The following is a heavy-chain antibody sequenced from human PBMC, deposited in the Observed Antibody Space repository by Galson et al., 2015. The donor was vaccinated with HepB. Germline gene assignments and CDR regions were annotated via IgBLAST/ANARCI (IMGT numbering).Heavy chain of an antibody. Sequence: SLRLSCAASGFTFRTYAMNWVRQAPGKGLEWISGITGRGDLTYYTDSVKGRFTISRDNSQNTLFLQMNSLRADDTAIYYCARDLSYGSVTPGYWGQGTLVSVSS. D-gene: IGHD4-17*01. CDR2: ITGRGDLT. CDR1: GFTFRTYA. J-gene: IGHJ4*02. CDR3: ARDLSYGSVTPGY. V-gene: IGHV3-23*01.